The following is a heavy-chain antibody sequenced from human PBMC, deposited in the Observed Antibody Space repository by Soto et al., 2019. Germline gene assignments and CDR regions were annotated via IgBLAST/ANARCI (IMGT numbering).Heavy chain of an antibody. CDR3: ARDIGSFAYGEGY. CDR1: GGSINSYW. J-gene: IGHJ4*02. V-gene: IGHV4-4*07. CDR2: VYSSGTT. D-gene: IGHD3-10*01. Sequence: SETLSLTCSVSGGSINSYWWSWIRQPAGKGLEWIGRVYSSGTTDYNPSLNSRATMSVETSKNQFSLKLSSVTAADTAVYYCARDIGSFAYGEGYWGPGPLVTVSS.